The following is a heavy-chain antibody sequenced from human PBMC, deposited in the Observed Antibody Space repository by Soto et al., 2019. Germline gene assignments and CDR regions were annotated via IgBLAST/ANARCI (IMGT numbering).Heavy chain of an antibody. CDR2: IYYSGST. CDR3: ASRGYCSGGSCLQNYYYYYMDV. CDR1: GGSISSSSYY. D-gene: IGHD2-15*01. V-gene: IGHV4-39*01. J-gene: IGHJ6*03. Sequence: SETLSLTCTVSGGSISSSSYYWGWIRQPPGKGLEWIGSIYYSGSTYYNPSLKSRVTISVDTSKNRFSLKLSSVTAADTAVYYCASRGYCSGGSCLQNYYYYYMDVWGKGTTVTVSS.